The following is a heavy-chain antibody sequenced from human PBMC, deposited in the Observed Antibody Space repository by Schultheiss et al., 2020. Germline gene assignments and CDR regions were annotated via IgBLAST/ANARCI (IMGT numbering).Heavy chain of an antibody. D-gene: IGHD6-19*01. J-gene: IGHJ4*02. CDR3: AKRPVNSGVDR. V-gene: IGHV3-33*06. CDR2: IWYDGSNK. CDR1: GFTFSTYG. Sequence: GGSLRLSCAASGFTFSTYGIHWVRQAPGQGLEWVAVIWYDGSNKYYADSVKGRFTISRDNSKNTLYLQMNSLRVEDTAVYYCAKRPVNSGVDRWGQGTLVTVSS.